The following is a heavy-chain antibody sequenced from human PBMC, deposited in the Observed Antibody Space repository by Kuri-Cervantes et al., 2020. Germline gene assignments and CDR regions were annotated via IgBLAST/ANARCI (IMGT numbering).Heavy chain of an antibody. D-gene: IGHD6-6*01. V-gene: IGHV3-7*01. Sequence: ESLKISCAASGFTFSSYWMSWVRQAPGKGLEWVANIKQDGSEKYYVDSVKGRFTISRDNAKNTLYLQMNSLRAEDTAVYYCARVIAARRRYYYYGMDVWGQGTTVTVSS. J-gene: IGHJ6*02. CDR1: GFTFSSYW. CDR2: IKQDGSEK. CDR3: ARVIAARRRYYYYGMDV.